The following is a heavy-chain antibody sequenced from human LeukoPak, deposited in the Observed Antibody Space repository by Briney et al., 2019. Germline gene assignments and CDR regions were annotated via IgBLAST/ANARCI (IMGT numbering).Heavy chain of an antibody. V-gene: IGHV1-18*01. CDR2: ISAYNGNT. CDR3: ATSFRNFYYYMDV. CDR1: GYTFTSYG. D-gene: IGHD1-14*01. Sequence: ASVKVSCKASGYTFTSYGISWVRQAPGQGLEWMGWISAYNGNTKYAQKVQGRVTMTTDTSTSTAYMELRSLTSDDTAVYYCATSFRNFYYYMDVWGKGTTVTVSS. J-gene: IGHJ6*03.